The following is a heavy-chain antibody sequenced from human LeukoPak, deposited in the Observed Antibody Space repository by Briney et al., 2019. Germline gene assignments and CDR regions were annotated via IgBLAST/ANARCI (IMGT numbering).Heavy chain of an antibody. J-gene: IGHJ5*02. CDR2: IKQDGSEK. D-gene: IGHD3-22*01. CDR1: GFTFSSYW. Sequence: GGSLRLSCAASGFTFSSYWMSWVRQTPRQGLEWVANIKQDGSEKYYVDSVKGRFTISRDNAKNSLYLQMNSLRAEDTAVYSCAGQPYYYDSSAKNWFDPWGQGTLVTVSS. CDR3: AGQPYYYDSSAKNWFDP. V-gene: IGHV3-7*01.